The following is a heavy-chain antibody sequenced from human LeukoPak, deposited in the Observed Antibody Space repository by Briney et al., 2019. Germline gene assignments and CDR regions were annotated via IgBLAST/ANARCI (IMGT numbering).Heavy chain of an antibody. J-gene: IGHJ4*02. CDR3: ARDPAYGGNSNGY. CDR1: GFTFSGYS. V-gene: IGHV3-21*01. D-gene: IGHD4-23*01. Sequence: GGSLRLSCAASGFTFSGYSMNWVRQAPGKGLEWVSSISSSSSYIYYADSVKGRFTISRDNAKNSLYLQMNSLRAEDTAVYYCARDPAYGGNSNGYWGQGTLVTVSS. CDR2: ISSSSSYI.